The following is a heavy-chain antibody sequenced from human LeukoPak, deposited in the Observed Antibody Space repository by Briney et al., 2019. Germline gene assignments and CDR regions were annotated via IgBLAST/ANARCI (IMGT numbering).Heavy chain of an antibody. Sequence: GGSLRLSCAASGFTVSSNYMSWVRQAPGKGLEWVSFIDIGGTTYYADSVKGRFTISRDNAKNSLYLQMNSLRAEDTAVYYCARDVYYYDSSGNDYWGQGTLVTVSS. CDR1: GFTVSSNY. D-gene: IGHD3-22*01. CDR3: ARDVYYYDSSGNDY. J-gene: IGHJ4*02. CDR2: IDIGGTT. V-gene: IGHV3-53*01.